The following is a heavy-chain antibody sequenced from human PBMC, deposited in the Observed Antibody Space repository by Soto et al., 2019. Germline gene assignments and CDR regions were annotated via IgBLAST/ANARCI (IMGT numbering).Heavy chain of an antibody. V-gene: IGHV1-69*13. CDR2: IIPISGTT. CDR3: ARGYCSGGNCYSGMDV. Sequence: GASVKVSCKASGGTFSTHAIIWVRQAPGHGLEWMGGIIPISGTTYYTQKFQGRVTITADEPTSTAFMELSSLKSEDTAVFYCARGYCSGGNCYSGMDVWGRGTMVAVSS. D-gene: IGHD2-15*01. J-gene: IGHJ6*02. CDR1: GGTFSTHA.